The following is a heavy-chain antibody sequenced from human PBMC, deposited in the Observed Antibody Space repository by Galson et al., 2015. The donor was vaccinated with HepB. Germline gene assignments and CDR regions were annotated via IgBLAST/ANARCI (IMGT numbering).Heavy chain of an antibody. V-gene: IGHV3-30-3*01. CDR2: ISYDGSNK. Sequence: SLXLSCAASGFTFSSYAMHWVRQAPGQGLEWVAVISYDGSNKYYADSVKGRFTISRDNSKNTLYLQMNSLRAEDTAVYYCARDFWGGDYDFWSGFYGRGGAFDYWVQGTLVTVSS. CDR3: ARDFWGGDYDFWSGFYGRGGAFDY. D-gene: IGHD3-3*01. CDR1: GFTFSSYA. J-gene: IGHJ4*02.